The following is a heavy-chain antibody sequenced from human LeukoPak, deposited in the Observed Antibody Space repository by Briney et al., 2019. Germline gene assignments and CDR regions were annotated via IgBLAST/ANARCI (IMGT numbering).Heavy chain of an antibody. CDR2: TIPIFGTA. CDR3: AREIPYDTTNWFDP. J-gene: IGHJ5*02. V-gene: IGHV1-69*06. D-gene: IGHD3-9*01. Sequence: SVKVSCKASGGTFSSYAISWVRQPPGQGLEWMGGTIPIFGTANYAQKFQGRVTITADKSTSTAYMELSSLRSEDTAVYYCAREIPYDTTNWFDPWGQGTLVTVSS. CDR1: GGTFSSYA.